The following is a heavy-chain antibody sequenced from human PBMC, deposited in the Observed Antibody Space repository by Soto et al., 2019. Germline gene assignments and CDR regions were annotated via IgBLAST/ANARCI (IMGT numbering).Heavy chain of an antibody. Sequence: ASVKVSCKASGYTFTSYYMHWVRQAPGQGLEWMGIINPSGGSTSYAQKFQGRVTMTRDTSTSTVYMELSSLRSEDTAVYYCARSSASPIWGSYRYTARFDYWGQGTLVTVSS. CDR3: ARSSASPIWGSYRYTARFDY. CDR2: INPSGGST. D-gene: IGHD3-16*02. CDR1: GYTFTSYY. V-gene: IGHV1-46*03. J-gene: IGHJ4*02.